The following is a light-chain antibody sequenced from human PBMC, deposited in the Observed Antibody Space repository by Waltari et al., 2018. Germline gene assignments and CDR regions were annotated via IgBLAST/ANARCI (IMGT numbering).Light chain of an antibody. CDR1: SLRSYY. J-gene: IGLJ2*01. CDR3: NSRDSSGNHVV. CDR2: GKN. Sequence: SSELTQDPAVSVALGQTVRITCQGDSLRSYYASWYQQKPVQAPVLVIYGKNNRPSGIPDRFSGSSSGNTASLTITGAQAEDEADYDCNSRDSSGNHVVFGGGTKLTVL. V-gene: IGLV3-19*01.